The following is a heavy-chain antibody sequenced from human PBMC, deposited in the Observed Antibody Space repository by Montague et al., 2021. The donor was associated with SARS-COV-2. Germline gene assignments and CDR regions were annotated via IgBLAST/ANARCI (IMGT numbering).Heavy chain of an antibody. CDR3: ARHALGYSDRLNEGYFDY. CDR1: GGSISSYY. V-gene: IGHV4-59*08. CDR2: IYYSGST. Sequence: SETLSLTCTVSGGSISSYYWSWIRQPPGKGLEWIGYIYYSGSTNYNPSLKSRVTISVDTSKNQFSLKLSSVTAADTAVHYCARHALGYSDRLNEGYFDYWGQGTLVTVSS. D-gene: IGHD3-9*01. J-gene: IGHJ4*02.